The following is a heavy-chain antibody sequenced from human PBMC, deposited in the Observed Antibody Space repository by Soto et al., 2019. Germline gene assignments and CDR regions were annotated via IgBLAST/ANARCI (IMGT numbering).Heavy chain of an antibody. D-gene: IGHD6-13*01. J-gene: IGHJ4*02. Sequence: GGSLRLSCAASGFTFDDYTMHWVRQAPGKGLEWVSLISWDGGSTYYADSVKGRFTISRDNSKNSLYLQMNSLRTEDTALYYCAKDIGSSSWNFDYRGQGTLVTVSS. V-gene: IGHV3-43*01. CDR3: AKDIGSSSWNFDY. CDR2: ISWDGGST. CDR1: GFTFDDYT.